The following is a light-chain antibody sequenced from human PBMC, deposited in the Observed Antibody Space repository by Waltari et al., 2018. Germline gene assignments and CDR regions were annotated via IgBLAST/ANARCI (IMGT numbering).Light chain of an antibody. CDR1: KLGDKY. Sequence: SYELTQPPSVSVSPGQTASITCSGDKLGDKYVCWYHQKPGQSPVLVIYEDKKRPSGIPERFSGSKAGNTATLTISGTQATDEADYYCQAWGSTTGGVFGGGTKLTVL. CDR3: QAWGSTTGGV. J-gene: IGLJ3*02. V-gene: IGLV3-1*01. CDR2: EDK.